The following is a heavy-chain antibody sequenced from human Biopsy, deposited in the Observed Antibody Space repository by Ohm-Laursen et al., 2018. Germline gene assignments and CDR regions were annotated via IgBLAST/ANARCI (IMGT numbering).Heavy chain of an antibody. J-gene: IGHJ6*02. CDR1: GGSISSDY. Sequence: PSETLPLTCTVSGGSISSDYWSWIRQTPGKGLEWIGYIYYSGSTNYNPSLKSRVTISVDTSKNQFSLRLNSVTAADTAVYYCARATNSTGWPYYYFYGMDVWGQGTTVTVSS. V-gene: IGHV4-59*01. D-gene: IGHD2/OR15-2a*01. CDR2: IYYSGST. CDR3: ARATNSTGWPYYYFYGMDV.